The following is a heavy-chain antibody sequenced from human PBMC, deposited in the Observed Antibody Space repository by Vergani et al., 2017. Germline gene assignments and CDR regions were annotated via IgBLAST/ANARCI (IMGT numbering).Heavy chain of an antibody. CDR3: ARESSSGKRYAFDI. J-gene: IGHJ3*02. CDR2: FIPIFGTA. CDR1: GYTFTSYA. V-gene: IGHV1-69*01. D-gene: IGHD6-13*01. Sequence: QVQLVQSGAEVKKPGASVKVSCKASGYTFTSYAMNWVRQAPGQGLEWMGGFIPIFGTANYAQKFQGRVTITADESTSTAYMELSSLRSEDTAVYYCARESSSGKRYAFDIWGQGTMVTVSS.